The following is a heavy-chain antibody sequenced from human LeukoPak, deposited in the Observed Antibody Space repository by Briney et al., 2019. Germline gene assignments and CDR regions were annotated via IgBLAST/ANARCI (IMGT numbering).Heavy chain of an antibody. D-gene: IGHD6-19*01. Sequence: GGSLRLSCAASGFTFSSYGMHWVRQAPGKGLEWVAFIRYDGSNKYYADSVKGRFTISRDNSKNTLYLQMNSLRAEDTAVYYCASRVAVAGSFFDYWGQGTLVTVSS. CDR1: GFTFSSYG. CDR3: ASRVAVAGSFFDY. J-gene: IGHJ4*02. CDR2: IRYDGSNK. V-gene: IGHV3-30*02.